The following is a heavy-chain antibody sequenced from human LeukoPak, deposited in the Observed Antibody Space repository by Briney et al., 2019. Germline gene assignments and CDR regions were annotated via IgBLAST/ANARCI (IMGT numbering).Heavy chain of an antibody. CDR1: GFTFDDYA. D-gene: IGHD3-10*01. J-gene: IGHJ4*02. Sequence: GGSLRLSCAASGFTFDDYAFHWVRQAPGKGLEWVSLISWDGGTIYYADSVRGRFTISRDNSKNSLYLRMNSLRAEDTDLYYCAKGSGGAYYNYFEDWGQGTLVSVAS. V-gene: IGHV3-43D*03. CDR3: AKGSGGAYYNYFED. CDR2: ISWDGGTI.